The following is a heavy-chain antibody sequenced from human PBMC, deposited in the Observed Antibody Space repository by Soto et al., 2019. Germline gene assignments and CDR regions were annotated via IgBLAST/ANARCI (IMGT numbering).Heavy chain of an antibody. CDR2: ISGYNGNT. CDR1: GYTFTSRG. CDR3: SSCGGQHHDFGGPFDF. D-gene: IGHD2-21*01. V-gene: IGHV1-18*04. J-gene: IGHJ4*02. Sequence: VASVKVSCKASGYTFTSRGINWVRQAPGQGLEWMGWISGYNGNTNYAKRFQGRVTLTTDTSTSTAYMELRSLICNDTAVYYCSSCGGQHHDFGGPFDFWGQGTPVTVSS.